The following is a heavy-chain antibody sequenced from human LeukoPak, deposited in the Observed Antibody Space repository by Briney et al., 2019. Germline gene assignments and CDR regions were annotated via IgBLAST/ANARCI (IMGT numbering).Heavy chain of an antibody. Sequence: GGSLRLSCAASGFTFSSYSMNWVRQAPGKGLEWVSSISSSSSYIYYADSVKGRFTISRDNAKNSLYLQMNSLRAEDTAVYYCARVGWSPFGVVIPSYYYYGMDVWGQGTTVTVSS. V-gene: IGHV3-21*04. J-gene: IGHJ6*02. CDR3: ARVGWSPFGVVIPSYYYYGMDV. CDR1: GFTFSSYS. D-gene: IGHD3-3*01. CDR2: ISSSSSYI.